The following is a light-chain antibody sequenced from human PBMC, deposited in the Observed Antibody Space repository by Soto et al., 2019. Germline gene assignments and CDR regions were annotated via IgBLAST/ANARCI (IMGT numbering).Light chain of an antibody. CDR2: DAS. CDR3: QQYADSPLT. V-gene: IGKV3-20*01. CDR1: QSVGNNY. J-gene: IGKJ5*01. Sequence: EIALAQSPGTLYLSPGQRVTLSCRASQSVGNNYLAWYQQKPGQAPRLLIYDASTRATGIPDRFTGSGSGTDFSLTISRLEPEDFAVFYCQQYADSPLTFGQGTRLEIQ.